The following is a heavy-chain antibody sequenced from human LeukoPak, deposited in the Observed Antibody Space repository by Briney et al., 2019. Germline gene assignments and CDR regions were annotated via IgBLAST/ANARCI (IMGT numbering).Heavy chain of an antibody. J-gene: IGHJ4*02. CDR3: ARSGDVLSPFDY. CDR2: IISIFETA. D-gene: IGHD2-8*01. Sequence: ASVTVSCKASGGTFSSYGFSWVRQAPGQGLEWMGGIISIFETANYAQKFQGRVTIIADESTSTTYMELSSLRSDDTAVYYCARSGDVLSPFDYWGQGTLVTVSS. CDR1: GGTFSSYG. V-gene: IGHV1-69*13.